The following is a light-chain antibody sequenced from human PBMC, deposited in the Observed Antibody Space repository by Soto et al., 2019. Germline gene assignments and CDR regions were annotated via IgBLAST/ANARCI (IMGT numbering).Light chain of an antibody. CDR3: QQYYYWWT. CDR2: DAS. V-gene: IGKV3-15*01. J-gene: IGKJ1*01. Sequence: EIVMTQSPATLSVSPGETATLSCRASHTITSHIAWYQQKPGQAPRLLMHDASARATGIPARFSANGSGTEFTLTISSLQSEDFAVYYCQQYYYWWTFGQGTEVEIK. CDR1: HTITSH.